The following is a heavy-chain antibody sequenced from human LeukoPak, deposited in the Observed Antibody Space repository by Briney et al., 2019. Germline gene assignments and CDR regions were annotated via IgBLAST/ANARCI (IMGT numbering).Heavy chain of an antibody. CDR1: GGSISSYY. Sequence: SETLSLTCTVSGGSISSYYWSRIRQPAGKGLEWIGRIYTSGSTNYNPSLKSRVTISVDKSKNQFSLKLSSVTAADTAVYYCARDCGDYVVCYWGQGTLVTVSS. D-gene: IGHD4-17*01. J-gene: IGHJ4*02. CDR2: IYTSGST. CDR3: ARDCGDYVVCY. V-gene: IGHV4-4*07.